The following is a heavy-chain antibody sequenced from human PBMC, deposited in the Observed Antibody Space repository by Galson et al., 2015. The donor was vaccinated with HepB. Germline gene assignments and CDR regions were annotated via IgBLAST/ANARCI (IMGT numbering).Heavy chain of an antibody. V-gene: IGHV4-34*01. CDR2: INHRGST. Sequence: ETLSLTCAVYGGSFSGYYWSWIRQPPGKGLEWIGEINHRGSTNYNPSLKSRVTISVDTSKNQFSLKLSSVTAADTAVYYCSRGRYCSSTSCPIMNTIDPWGQGTLVTVSS. CDR1: GGSFSGYY. D-gene: IGHD2-2*01. J-gene: IGHJ5*02. CDR3: SRGRYCSSTSCPIMNTIDP.